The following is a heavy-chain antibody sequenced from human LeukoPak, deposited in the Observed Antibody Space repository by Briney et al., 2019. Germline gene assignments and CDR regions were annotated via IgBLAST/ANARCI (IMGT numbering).Heavy chain of an antibody. Sequence: GGSLRLSCAVSGFTFSSYWMNWVRQAPGKGLEWVASIRQDGGEKSYVDSVKGRFTISRDNTKNSLYLQMSSLSAEDTAVYYCTRDGTAAGLYFDLWGRGTLVTVSS. CDR2: IRQDGGEK. J-gene: IGHJ4*01. D-gene: IGHD6-13*01. CDR3: TRDGTAAGLYFDL. V-gene: IGHV3-7*01. CDR1: GFTFSSYW.